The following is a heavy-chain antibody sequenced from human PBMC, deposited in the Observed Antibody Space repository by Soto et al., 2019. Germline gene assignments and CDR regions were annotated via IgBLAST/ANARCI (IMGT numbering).Heavy chain of an antibody. Sequence: PSETLSLTCTVSGGSISSSSYYWGWIRQPPGKGLEWIGSIFYSGSTYYKPSLKSRVTISVDTSKNQFSLKLTSVTAADAALYYCARDFFDSSDYTTNWFDPWGQGTRVTVSS. V-gene: IGHV4-39*01. CDR2: IFYSGST. CDR3: ARDFFDSSDYTTNWFDP. J-gene: IGHJ5*02. CDR1: GGSISSSSYY. D-gene: IGHD3-22*01.